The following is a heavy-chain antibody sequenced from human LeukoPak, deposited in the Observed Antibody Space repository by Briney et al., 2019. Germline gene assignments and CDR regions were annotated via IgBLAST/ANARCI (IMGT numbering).Heavy chain of an antibody. CDR1: GLTFSTYD. CDR3: AQGGYFAFDM. CDR2: INRGGRT. D-gene: IGHD2-2*03. Sequence: PGGSLRLSCAASGLTFSTYDMQWVRQAPGKGLEWVSGINRGGRTYYTDSVKGRFSISRDNSKDTLYLQMNSLRADDTAVYYCAQGGYFAFDMWGQGTMVAVSS. J-gene: IGHJ3*02. V-gene: IGHV3-23*01.